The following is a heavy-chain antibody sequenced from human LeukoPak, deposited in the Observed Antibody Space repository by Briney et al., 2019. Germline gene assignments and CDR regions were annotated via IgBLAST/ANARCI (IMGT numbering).Heavy chain of an antibody. CDR3: ARHPRQTYYFYMDV. Sequence: SETLSLTCTVSGGSISSSSYYWGWIRQPPGKGLEWIGSIYYSGSTYYNPSLKSRVTISVDTSKNQFSLKLSSVTAADTGVYYCARHPRQTYYFYMDVWGKGTTVTISS. V-gene: IGHV4-39*01. CDR1: GGSISSSSYY. CDR2: IYYSGST. D-gene: IGHD6-25*01. J-gene: IGHJ6*03.